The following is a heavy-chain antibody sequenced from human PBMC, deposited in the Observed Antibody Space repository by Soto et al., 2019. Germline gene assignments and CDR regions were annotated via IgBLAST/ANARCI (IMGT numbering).Heavy chain of an antibody. V-gene: IGHV4-31*03. CDR2: IYYSGST. J-gene: IGHJ6*02. CDR1: GGSISSGGYY. Sequence: QVQLQESGPGLVKPSQTLSLTCTVSGGSISSGGYYWSWIRQHPGKGLEWIGYIYYSGSTYYNPSLQRRVTMTVDTAKNQFSLKLSSVTAADTAVYYCARERQIQPVAAHYGMAVWGQGTTVTVSS. D-gene: IGHD2-15*01. CDR3: ARERQIQPVAAHYGMAV.